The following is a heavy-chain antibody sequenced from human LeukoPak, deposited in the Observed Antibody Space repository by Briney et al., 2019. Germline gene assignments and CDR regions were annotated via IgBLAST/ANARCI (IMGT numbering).Heavy chain of an antibody. V-gene: IGHV3-64*01. CDR2: ISSNGGST. J-gene: IGHJ5*02. D-gene: IGHD5-24*01. Sequence: GGSLRLSCAASGFTFSSYAMHWVRQAPGKGLEYVSAISSNGGSTYYANSVKGRFTISRDNSKNTLYLQMNSLRAEDTAVYYCAKDYNRDGSLNWFDPWGQGTLVTVSS. CDR1: GFTFSSYA. CDR3: AKDYNRDGSLNWFDP.